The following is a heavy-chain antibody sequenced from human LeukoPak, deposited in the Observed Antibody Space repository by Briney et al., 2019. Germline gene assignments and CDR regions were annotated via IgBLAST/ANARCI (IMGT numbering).Heavy chain of an antibody. D-gene: IGHD2-8*01. J-gene: IGHJ4*02. Sequence: GGSLRLSCVGSGFSFSSFAMRWVRQAPGKGLEWVSTVSGGGAYTYYADSVKGRFTVSRDDSKSMHFLQMNSLRPEDTALYFCAKRITVSAGYYLDSWGQGTLVTVSS. CDR2: VSGGGAYT. CDR1: GFSFSSFA. V-gene: IGHV3-23*01. CDR3: AKRITVSAGYYLDS.